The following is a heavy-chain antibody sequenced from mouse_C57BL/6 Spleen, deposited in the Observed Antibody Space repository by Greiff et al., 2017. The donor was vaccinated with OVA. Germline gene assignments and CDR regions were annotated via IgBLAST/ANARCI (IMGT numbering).Heavy chain of an antibody. CDR3: ANYYGSSYVRDYAMDY. CDR2: ISSGSSTI. J-gene: IGHJ4*01. Sequence: EVKVVESGGGLVKPGGSLKLSCAASGFTFSDYGMHWVRQAPEKGLEWVAYISSGSSTIYYADTVKGRFTISRDNAKNTLFLQMTSLRSEDTAMYYCANYYGSSYVRDYAMDYWGQGTSVTVSA. V-gene: IGHV5-17*01. CDR1: GFTFSDYG. D-gene: IGHD1-1*01.